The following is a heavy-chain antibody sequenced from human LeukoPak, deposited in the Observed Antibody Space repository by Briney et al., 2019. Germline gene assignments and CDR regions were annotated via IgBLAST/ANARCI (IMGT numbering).Heavy chain of an antibody. Sequence: GGSLRLSCAASGFTFGSYAMHWVRQAPGRALEWVSSITSSGTYIFYADSVKGRFTISRDNAKNSLYLQMNSLGPEDTAVYYCARDPYSGNYGNYYYYYMDVWGKGTTVTISS. CDR1: GFTFGSYA. J-gene: IGHJ6*03. D-gene: IGHD1-26*01. CDR2: ITSSGTYI. V-gene: IGHV3-21*01. CDR3: ARDPYSGNYGNYYYYYMDV.